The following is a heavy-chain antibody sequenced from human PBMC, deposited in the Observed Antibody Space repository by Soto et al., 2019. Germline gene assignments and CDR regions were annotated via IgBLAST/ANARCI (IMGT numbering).Heavy chain of an antibody. J-gene: IGHJ4*02. D-gene: IGHD3-10*01. CDR2: ISGYNGKT. CDR3: ARDKMIDDYGLGTYDY. V-gene: IGHV1-18*04. CDR1: GYTFTSCC. Sequence: GASGKVSCKTSGYTFTSCCVSWVLQAPGQGLEWMGWISGYNGKTKYAQTLQGRVTMTADTSTSTVYMELRGLRSDDTAVYFCARDKMIDDYGLGTYDYWGQGTTVTVSS.